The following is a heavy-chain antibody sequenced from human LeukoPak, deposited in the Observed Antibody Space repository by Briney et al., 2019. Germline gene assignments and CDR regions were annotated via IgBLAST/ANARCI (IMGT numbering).Heavy chain of an antibody. Sequence: ASVKVSCKASGGTFISYAISWVRQAPGQGLKWMGGIIPIFGTANYAQKFEGRVTITADESTSTAYMELSSLRSEDTAVYYCARKDSGSLDYYYYGMDVWGQGTTVTVSS. CDR1: GGTFISYA. J-gene: IGHJ6*02. CDR3: ARKDSGSLDYYYYGMDV. CDR2: IIPIFGTA. V-gene: IGHV1-69*13. D-gene: IGHD1-26*01.